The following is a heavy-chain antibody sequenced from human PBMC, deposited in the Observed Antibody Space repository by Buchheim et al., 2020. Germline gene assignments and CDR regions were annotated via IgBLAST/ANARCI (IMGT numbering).Heavy chain of an antibody. CDR2: IKQDGSEK. CDR3: VRNGYGQILWRYYYYYGMDV. D-gene: IGHD5-18*01. CDR1: GFTFSSYW. J-gene: IGHJ6*02. V-gene: IGHV3-7*01. Sequence: EVQLVESGGGLVQPGGSLRLSCAASGFTFSSYWMSWVRQAPGKGLEWVANIKQDGSEKSYVDSVKGRFTISRDNAQNSMYLQMNSLRAEDTAVYYCVRNGYGQILWRYYYYYGMDVWGQGTT.